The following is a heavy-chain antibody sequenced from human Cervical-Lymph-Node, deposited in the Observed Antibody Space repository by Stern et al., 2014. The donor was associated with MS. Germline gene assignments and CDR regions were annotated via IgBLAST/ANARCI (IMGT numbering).Heavy chain of an antibody. CDR3: AKGDGPGTVTTYCFDY. Sequence: EVQLVESGGGLVQPGRSLRLSWAASGFTFDDYAMHWVRQAPGKGLEWVSGISWNSGSIGYAESVKGRFTISRDKAKNCLYLHMNSLGAEDTALYYCAKGDGPGTVTTYCFDYWGQGTLVTVSS. CDR2: ISWNSGSI. CDR1: GFTFDDYA. V-gene: IGHV3-9*01. D-gene: IGHD4-17*01. J-gene: IGHJ4*02.